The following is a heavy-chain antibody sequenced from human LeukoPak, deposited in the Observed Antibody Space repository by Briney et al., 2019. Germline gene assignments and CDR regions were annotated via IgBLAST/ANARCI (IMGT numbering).Heavy chain of an antibody. J-gene: IGHJ4*02. Sequence: GGSLRLSCAASGITFSSYAMSWVRQAPGKGLEWVSAISGSSGNTYYADSVKGRFTISRDNSKDTLYLQMNSLGVEDTAIYYCAKDSGTMVRGVFDYWGQGTLVTVSS. V-gene: IGHV3-23*01. CDR2: ISGSSGNT. CDR3: AKDSGTMVRGVFDY. D-gene: IGHD3-10*01. CDR1: GITFSSYA.